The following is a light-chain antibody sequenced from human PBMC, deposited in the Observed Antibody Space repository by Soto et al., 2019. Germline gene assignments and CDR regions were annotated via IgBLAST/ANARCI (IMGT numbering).Light chain of an antibody. J-gene: IGLJ1*01. CDR1: GSDLAIYNY. CDR2: QVT. CDR3: SSYTDSSNYV. V-gene: IGLV2-14*01. Sequence: QSALTQPASVSGSPGQSITISCTGTGSDLAIYNYVSWYQHQPGKAPKLMIYQVTNRPSGVSNRFSGHRSGNTASLTISGLQAEDEADYYCSSYTDSSNYVFGTGTQLTVL.